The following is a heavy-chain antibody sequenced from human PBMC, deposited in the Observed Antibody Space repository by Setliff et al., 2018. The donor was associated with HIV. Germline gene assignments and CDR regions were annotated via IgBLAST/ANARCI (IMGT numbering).Heavy chain of an antibody. CDR1: GYTFNSYA. J-gene: IGHJ4*02. CDR3: ARISGNDRGGYYYHYFGY. D-gene: IGHD3-22*01. V-gene: IGHV1-3*04. CDR2: INTGNGNT. Sequence: ASVKVSCKASGYTFNSYAMHWVRQAPGQRPEWMGWINTGNGNTRHSQKFQDRVTIIRDTSATTVYMEVNSLRSEDTAVYYCARISGNDRGGYYYHYFGYWGQGTLVTVSS.